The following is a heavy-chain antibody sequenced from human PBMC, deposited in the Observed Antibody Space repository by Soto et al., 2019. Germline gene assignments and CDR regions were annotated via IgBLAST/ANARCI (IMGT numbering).Heavy chain of an antibody. V-gene: IGHV3-64D*06. CDR2: ITSDGDIT. CDR3: VKVSTFYDILTAYYSTNFFVP. J-gene: IGHJ5*02. D-gene: IGHD3-9*01. CDR1: GFTFSEFS. Sequence: PGGSLRLPCSAYGFTFSEFSMHWFRQASAKALPSASPITSDGDITYNADSVKGRFTISRDNSKNTLYLQMNSLRPEDTAVYYCVKVSTFYDILTAYYSTNFFVPWGQGTLVTVSS.